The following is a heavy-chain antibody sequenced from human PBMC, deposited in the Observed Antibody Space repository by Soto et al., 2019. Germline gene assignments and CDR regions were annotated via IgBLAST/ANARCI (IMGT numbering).Heavy chain of an antibody. CDR3: ATYYSGGSCYSKLSDY. D-gene: IGHD2-15*01. V-gene: IGHV1-69*02. Sequence: QVQLVQSGAEVKKPGSSVKVSCKASGGTFSSYTISWVRQAPGQGLEWMGRIIPILGIANYAQKFQGRVTITADKSTSTAYMELSSLRSEDTAVYYCATYYSGGSCYSKLSDYWGQGTLVTVSS. CDR2: IIPILGIA. J-gene: IGHJ4*02. CDR1: GGTFSSYT.